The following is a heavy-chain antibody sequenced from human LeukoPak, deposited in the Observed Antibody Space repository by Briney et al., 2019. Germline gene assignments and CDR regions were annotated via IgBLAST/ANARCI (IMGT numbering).Heavy chain of an antibody. V-gene: IGHV4-34*01. CDR3: ASWYHLELDAFDI. CDR2: INHSGST. J-gene: IGHJ3*02. D-gene: IGHD2-2*01. CDR1: GGSFSGYY. Sequence: SETLSLTCAVYGGSFSGYYWSWIRQPPGKGLEWIGEINHSGSTNYNPSLKSRVTISVDTSKSQFSPKLSSVTAADTAVYYCASWYHLELDAFDIWGQGTMVTVSS.